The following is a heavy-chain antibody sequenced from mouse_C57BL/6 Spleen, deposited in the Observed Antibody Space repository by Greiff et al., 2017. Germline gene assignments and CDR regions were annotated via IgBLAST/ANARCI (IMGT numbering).Heavy chain of an antibody. CDR2: IYPRSGNT. V-gene: IGHV1-81*01. D-gene: IGHD2-4*01. J-gene: IGHJ4*01. Sequence: QVQLQQSGAELARPGASVKLSCKASGYTFTSYGISWVKQRTGQGLEWIGEIYPRSGNTYYNEKFKGKATLTADKSSSTAYMALRSLTSEDSAVYFCARRRIYYDYDTAMDYWGQGTSVTVSS. CDR3: ARRRIYYDYDTAMDY. CDR1: GYTFTSYG.